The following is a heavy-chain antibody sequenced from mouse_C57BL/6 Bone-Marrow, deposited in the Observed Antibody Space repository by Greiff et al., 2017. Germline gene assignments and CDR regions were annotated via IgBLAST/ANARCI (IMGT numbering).Heavy chain of an antibody. V-gene: IGHV1-55*01. CDR3: ARDEIYYDYDGFDY. CDR2: IYPGSGST. CDR1: GYTFTSYW. Sequence: QVQLQQPGAELVKPGASVKMSCKASGYTFTSYWLTWVKQRPGQGLEWIGDIYPGSGSTNYNEKFKSKATLTVDTSSSTAYMQLSSLTSEDSAVYYCARDEIYYDYDGFDYWGKGTTLTVSS. J-gene: IGHJ2*01. D-gene: IGHD2-4*01.